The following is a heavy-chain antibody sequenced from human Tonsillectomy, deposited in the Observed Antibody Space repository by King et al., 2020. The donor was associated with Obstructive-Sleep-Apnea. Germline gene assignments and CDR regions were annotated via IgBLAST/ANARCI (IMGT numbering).Heavy chain of an antibody. CDR3: AGEPTHFDSFDY. CDR2: ISFYVKNK. J-gene: IGHJ4*02. V-gene: IGHV3-30*04. CDR1: RFSFSSSA. Sequence: VQLVESGGGVVQPGRSLRLSCAASRFSFSSSAMHWVRQAPGKGLEWVAVISFYVKNKKWADSVKGRFTISRDNSKNTLYLHMARLRPDDPSVYYCAGEPTHFDSFDYWGQGTLVTVSS.